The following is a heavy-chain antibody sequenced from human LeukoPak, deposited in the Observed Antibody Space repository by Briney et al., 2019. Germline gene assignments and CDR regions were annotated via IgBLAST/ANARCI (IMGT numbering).Heavy chain of an antibody. CDR3: AKAGNFDWLLAYYFDY. CDR1: GFTFSSYW. CDR2: IKQDGSEK. Sequence: GGSLRLSCAASGFTFSSYWMSWVRQAPGKGLEWVANIKQDGSEKYYVDSVKGRFTISRDNAKNSLYLQMNSLRAEDTAVYYCAKAGNFDWLLAYYFDYWGQGTLVTVSS. V-gene: IGHV3-7*03. J-gene: IGHJ4*02. D-gene: IGHD3-9*01.